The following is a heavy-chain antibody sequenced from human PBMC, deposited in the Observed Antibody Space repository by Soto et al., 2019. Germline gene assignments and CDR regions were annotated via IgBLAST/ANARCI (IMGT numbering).Heavy chain of an antibody. V-gene: IGHV1-69*01. CDR3: ARDRDDYGSGNYYNRIDF. CDR2: IIPIFGTP. CDR1: GGIFSTYA. D-gene: IGHD3-10*01. Sequence: QVQLVQSGAEVKKPGSSVKVSCKASGGIFSTYAISWLRQAPGQGLEWMGGIIPIFGTPNYSQSFQGRVTITAEESTSTAYMELRRMRYEDTAVYYCARDRDDYGSGNYYNRIDFWGQGTLVTVSS. J-gene: IGHJ4*02.